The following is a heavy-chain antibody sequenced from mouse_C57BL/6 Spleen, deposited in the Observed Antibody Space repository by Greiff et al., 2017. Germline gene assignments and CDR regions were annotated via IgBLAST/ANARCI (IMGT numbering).Heavy chain of an antibody. CDR1: GYAFTNYL. V-gene: IGHV1-54*01. CDR2: INPGSGGT. CDR3: AGKGFAY. J-gene: IGHJ3*01. Sequence: QVQLQQSGAELVRPGTSVKVSCKASGYAFTNYLIEWVKQRPGQGLEWIGVINPGSGGTNYNEKFKGKATLTADKSSSTAYMQLSSLTSEDSAVYFCAGKGFAYWGQGTLVTVSA.